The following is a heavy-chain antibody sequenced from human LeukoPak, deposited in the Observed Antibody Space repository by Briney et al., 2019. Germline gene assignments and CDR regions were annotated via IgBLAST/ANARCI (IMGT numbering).Heavy chain of an antibody. D-gene: IGHD3-3*01. V-gene: IGHV3-30*02. J-gene: IGHJ5*02. CDR3: AKDPFGGSIFGVVILDP. CDR2: IRYDGSNK. Sequence: GGSLRLSCAASGFTFSTYGMHWVRQAPGKGLEWVAFIRYDGSNKYYADSVKGRFTISRDNSKNTVYLQMNSLRAEDTAVYYCAKDPFGGSIFGVVILDPWGQGTLVTVSS. CDR1: GFTFSTYG.